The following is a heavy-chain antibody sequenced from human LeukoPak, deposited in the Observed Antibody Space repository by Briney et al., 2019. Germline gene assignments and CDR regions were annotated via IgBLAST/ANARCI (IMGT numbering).Heavy chain of an antibody. CDR2: IYYSGST. CDR3: ARTTEGGYTYGYFYYYYMDV. Sequence: SETLSLTCTVSGASISGSSHYFWGWIRQTPGKGLEWIGSIYYSGSTNYNPSLKSRVTISVDTSKNQFSLKLTSVTAADTAVYYCARTTEGGYTYGYFYYYYMDVWGKGTTVTISS. D-gene: IGHD5-18*01. J-gene: IGHJ6*03. CDR1: GASISGSSHYF. V-gene: IGHV4-39*07.